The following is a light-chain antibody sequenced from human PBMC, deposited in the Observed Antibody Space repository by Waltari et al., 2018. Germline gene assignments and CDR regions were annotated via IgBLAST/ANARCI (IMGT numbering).Light chain of an antibody. Sequence: DIVMTQSPDFLAVSLGERATLNCKSSQSLFSTSNSKTYISWYQQKPGQPPKLLIYWASTTGSGVPDRFSGSGSGTDFTLTISSLQAEDVAVYYCHHYYIPPLTFGQGTRLEIK. J-gene: IGKJ5*01. CDR3: HHYYIPPLT. CDR2: WAS. V-gene: IGKV4-1*01. CDR1: QSLFSTSNSKTY.